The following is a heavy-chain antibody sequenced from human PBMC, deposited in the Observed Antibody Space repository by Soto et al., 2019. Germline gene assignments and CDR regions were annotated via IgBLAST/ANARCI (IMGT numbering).Heavy chain of an antibody. Sequence: SETLSLTCAVYGGSFSGYYWSWIRQPPGKGLEWIGEINHSGSTNYNPSLKSRVTISVDTSKNQFSLKLSSVTAADTAVYYCARAPMIVVNNWFDPWGQGTLVTVSS. CDR2: INHSGST. J-gene: IGHJ5*02. D-gene: IGHD3-22*01. CDR3: ARAPMIVVNNWFDP. CDR1: GGSFSGYY. V-gene: IGHV4-34*01.